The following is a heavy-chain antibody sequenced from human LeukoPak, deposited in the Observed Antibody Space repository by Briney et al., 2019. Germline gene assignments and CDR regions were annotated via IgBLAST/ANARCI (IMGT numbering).Heavy chain of an antibody. J-gene: IGHJ4*02. D-gene: IGHD3-22*01. Sequence: PGGSLRLSCAASGFTFGTYGMHWVRQAPGKGLEWVAVVSFXGTXKYYADSVKGRFTISRDNSKNTLYLQMNSLRAGDTAVYYCARGKAYYXDSXGFDYWGQGTLVTVSS. V-gene: IGHV3-30*03. CDR1: GFTFGTYG. CDR3: ARGKAYYXDSXGFDY. CDR2: VSFXGTXK.